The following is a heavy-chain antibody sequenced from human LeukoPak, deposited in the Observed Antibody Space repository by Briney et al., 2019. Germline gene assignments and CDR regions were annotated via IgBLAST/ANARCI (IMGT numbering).Heavy chain of an antibody. J-gene: IGHJ6*04. D-gene: IGHD2-15*01. CDR3: ERRRYGSSWHKLFYYYGMDV. CDR1: GGSFSGYY. Sequence: SETLSLTCAVYGGSFSGYYWSWIRRPPGKGLEWIGEINHSGSTNYNPSLKIRVTISVGSSKNQFSLKLSSVTAADKAVYYCERRRYGSSWHKLFYYYGMDVWGKGTTVT. V-gene: IGHV4-34*01. CDR2: INHSGST.